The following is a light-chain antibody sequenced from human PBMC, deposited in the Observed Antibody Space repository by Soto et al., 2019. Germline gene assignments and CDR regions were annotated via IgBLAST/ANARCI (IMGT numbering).Light chain of an antibody. J-gene: IGKJ4*01. V-gene: IGKV1-12*01. CDR1: QDISRW. Sequence: DIQMTQSPSSVSASVGDSVTITCRASQDISRWLVWYQQKPGKAPKLLFSAASGLQIGVPSRFSGSGSGTDFTLTISSLQPEDFATYYCQQASNLTPLTFGGGTKVEIK. CDR2: AAS. CDR3: QQASNLTPLT.